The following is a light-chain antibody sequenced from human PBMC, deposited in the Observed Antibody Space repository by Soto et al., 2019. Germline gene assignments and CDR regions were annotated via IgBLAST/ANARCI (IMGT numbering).Light chain of an antibody. J-gene: IGLJ1*01. CDR3: QTWVTGIQV. CDR1: SRHSTYA. Sequence: QSVLTQSPSASASLGASVKLTCTLSSRHSTYAIAWHQQQPEKGPRYLMNLTSGGTHTKGDGIPDRFSGSSSGADRYLTISSLQAEDEADYYCQTWVTGIQVFGTGTQLTVL. CDR2: LTSGGTH. V-gene: IGLV4-69*01.